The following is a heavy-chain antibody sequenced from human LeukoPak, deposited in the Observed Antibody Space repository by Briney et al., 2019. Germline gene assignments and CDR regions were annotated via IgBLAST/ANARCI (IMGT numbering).Heavy chain of an antibody. D-gene: IGHD2-21*01. V-gene: IGHV3-21*01. Sequence: GGSLRLSYAASGFTFSSYSMNWVRQAPGKGPEWVSSISSSSSYIYYADSVKGRFTISRDNAKNSLYLQMNSLRAEDTAVYYCARDMVVNAIRTWYFDLWGRGTLVTVSS. J-gene: IGHJ2*01. CDR1: GFTFSSYS. CDR3: ARDMVVNAIRTWYFDL. CDR2: ISSSSSYI.